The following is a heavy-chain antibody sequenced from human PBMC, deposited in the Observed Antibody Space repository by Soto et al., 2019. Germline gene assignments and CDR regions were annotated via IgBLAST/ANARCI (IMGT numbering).Heavy chain of an antibody. CDR3: ARGRGYRTIFDY. J-gene: IGHJ4*02. Sequence: QVQLQESGPGLVKPSETLSLTCTASGVSISSHYWTWIRQPPGKGLEWIEYISDTGSTNFNPSLKGRVTITRDTSKTHFSQKLRAVPAADTALYYCARGRGYRTIFDYWGQGTLVTVSS. D-gene: IGHD2-15*01. V-gene: IGHV4-59*11. CDR2: ISDTGST. CDR1: GVSISSHY.